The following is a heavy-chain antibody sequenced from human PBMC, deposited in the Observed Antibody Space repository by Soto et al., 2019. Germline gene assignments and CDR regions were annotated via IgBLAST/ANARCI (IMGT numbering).Heavy chain of an antibody. CDR3: TTRGGWAAAGSGGD. D-gene: IGHD6-13*01. V-gene: IGHV3-15*07. CDR2: IKSKTDGETT. CDR1: GFTFSNAW. Sequence: ESGGGLVKPGGSLRLSCAASGFTFSNAWMNWVRQAPGKGLEWVGRIKSKTDGETTDYAAPVKGRFTISRDDSKNTLYLQMNSLKTEDTAVYYCTTRGGWAAAGSGGDWGQGTLVTVSS. J-gene: IGHJ4*02.